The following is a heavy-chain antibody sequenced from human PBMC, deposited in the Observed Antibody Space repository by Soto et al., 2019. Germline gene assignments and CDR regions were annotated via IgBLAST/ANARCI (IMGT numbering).Heavy chain of an antibody. D-gene: IGHD2-2*01. J-gene: IGHJ5*02. V-gene: IGHV3-30*18. CDR1: GFTFSSYG. Sequence: GGSLRLSCAASGFTFSSYGMHWVRQAPGKGLEWVAVISYDGSNKYYADSVKGRFTISRDNSKNTLYLQMNSLRAEDTAVYYCAKDSPDCSSTSCYGSWFDPWGQGTLVTVSS. CDR2: ISYDGSNK. CDR3: AKDSPDCSSTSCYGSWFDP.